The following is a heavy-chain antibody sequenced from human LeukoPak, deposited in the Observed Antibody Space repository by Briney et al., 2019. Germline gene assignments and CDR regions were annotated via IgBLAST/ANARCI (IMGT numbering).Heavy chain of an antibody. J-gene: IGHJ5*02. Sequence: ASVKVSCKASGYTFTGYYMHWVRQAPGQGLEWMGWINPNSGGTNYAQKFQGRVTMTRDTSISTAYMELSRLRSDDTAVYYCARGERIMITFGGVIVKDNWFDPWGQGTLVTVSS. CDR3: ARGERIMITFGGVIVKDNWFDP. D-gene: IGHD3-16*02. CDR2: INPNSGGT. V-gene: IGHV1-2*02. CDR1: GYTFTGYY.